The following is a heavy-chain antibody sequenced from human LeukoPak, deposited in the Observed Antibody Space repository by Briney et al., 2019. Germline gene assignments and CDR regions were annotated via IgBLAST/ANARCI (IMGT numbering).Heavy chain of an antibody. CDR3: SREASCDLTSCPQDY. V-gene: IGHV1-2*02. Sequence: ASVKVSCKAPGYTFTGHFIFWVRQSPGQRLELMAWINPDTGVTNYAQKFQGRVTVASDTSISTAYLDISRLTSDDTALYYCSREASCDLTSCPQDYWGQGTLVTVSS. D-gene: IGHD2-2*01. CDR2: INPDTGVT. J-gene: IGHJ4*02. CDR1: GYTFTGHF.